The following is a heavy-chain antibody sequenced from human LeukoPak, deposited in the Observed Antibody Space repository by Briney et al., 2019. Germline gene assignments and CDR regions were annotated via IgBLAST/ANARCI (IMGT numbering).Heavy chain of an antibody. Sequence: SETLSLTCAVYGGSFSGYYWSWIRQPPGTGLEWIGEINHSGSTNYNPSLKSRVTISVDTSKNQLSLKLSSVTAADTAVYYCASSTTVSDFDYWGQGTLVTVSS. V-gene: IGHV4-34*01. D-gene: IGHD4-17*01. CDR1: GGSFSGYY. CDR2: INHSGST. J-gene: IGHJ4*02. CDR3: ASSTTVSDFDY.